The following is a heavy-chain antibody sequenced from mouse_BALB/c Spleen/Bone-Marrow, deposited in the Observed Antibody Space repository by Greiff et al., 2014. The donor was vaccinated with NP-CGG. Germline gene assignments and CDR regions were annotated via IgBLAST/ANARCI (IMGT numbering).Heavy chain of an antibody. J-gene: IGHJ2*01. D-gene: IGHD2-2*01. V-gene: IGHV1S81*02. CDR3: ARINGYDY. CDR2: IDPSTGRT. CDR1: GHTFTSYW. Sequence: QVQLQQSGAELVKPGASVKLSCKASGHTFTSYWMHWVKQRPGQGLEWIGEIDPSTGRTDYNKKFKSQATLTVDKSSSTAYMHLSSLTSEDSAVYYCARINGYDYWGQGTALTVSS.